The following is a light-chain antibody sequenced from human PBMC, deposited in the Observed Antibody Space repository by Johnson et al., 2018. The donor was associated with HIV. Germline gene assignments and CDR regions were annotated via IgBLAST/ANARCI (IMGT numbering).Light chain of an antibody. CDR1: SSNIGRNT. V-gene: IGLV1-44*01. CDR2: TNN. CDR3: GTWDSSLSAYV. J-gene: IGLJ1*01. Sequence: QSVLTQPPSASGTPGQRVTISCSGSSSNIGRNTVNWFQQLPGTAPKLLIYTNNQRPSGVPDRFSGSKSGTSATLGITGLQTGGEADYYCGTWDSSLSAYVVGTGTKVTVL.